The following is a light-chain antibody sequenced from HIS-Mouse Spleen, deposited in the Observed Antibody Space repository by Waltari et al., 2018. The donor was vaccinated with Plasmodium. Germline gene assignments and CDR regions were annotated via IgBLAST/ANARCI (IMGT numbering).Light chain of an antibody. CDR1: AFPKQY. J-gene: IGLJ3*02. V-gene: IGLV3-10*01. CDR3: YSTDSSGNHRV. CDR2: EDS. Sequence: SYELTQPHSVSVSPGQTARITCPGNAFPKQYSYWYQQKSGQAPVLVIYEDSKRPSGPPERFSGSSSGTMATLTISGAQVEDEADYYCYSTDSSGNHRVFGGGTKLTVL.